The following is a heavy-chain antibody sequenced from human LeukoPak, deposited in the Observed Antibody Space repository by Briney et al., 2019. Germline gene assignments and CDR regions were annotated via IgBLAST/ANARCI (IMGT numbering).Heavy chain of an antibody. D-gene: IGHD3-10*01. CDR1: GFTFSDNY. V-gene: IGHV3-11*06. J-gene: IGHJ4*02. CDR2: ISRSSSHT. CDR3: ARGGYYGSGSYYFDY. Sequence: KPGGSLRLSCAASGFTFSDNYMSWIRQAPGKGLEWVSHISRSSSHTNYADSVKGRLTISRDNAKNSLYLQMSSLRAEDTAVYYCARGGYYGSGSYYFDYWGQGTLVTVSS.